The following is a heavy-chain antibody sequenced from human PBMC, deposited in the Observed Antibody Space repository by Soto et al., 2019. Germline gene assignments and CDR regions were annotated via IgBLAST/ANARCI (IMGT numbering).Heavy chain of an antibody. CDR1: GYTFTRYG. CDR2: ISTYNGNT. Sequence: QVQLVQSGAEVKKPGASVKVSCNTSGYTFTRYGISWVRQAPGQGLEWMGWISTYNGNTNYAQKLQGRVTMTTDTSTSPAYMELRSLGSDDTAVYYCARDGTRDDTLTGFDYWGQGTLVTVSS. CDR3: ARDGTRDDTLTGFDY. V-gene: IGHV1-18*01. D-gene: IGHD1-7*01. J-gene: IGHJ4*02.